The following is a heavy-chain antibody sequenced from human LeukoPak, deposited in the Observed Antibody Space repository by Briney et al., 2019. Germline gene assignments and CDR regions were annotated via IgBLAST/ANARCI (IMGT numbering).Heavy chain of an antibody. CDR1: GFTFDDYG. Sequence: PGGSLRLSCAASGFTFDDYGMSWVRQAPGKGLEWVSGINWNGGSTDYADSVKGRFTISRDNAKNTLYLQMNSLRAEDTALYHCAKCWGEDSGSYYVGFWGQGTLVTVSS. CDR3: AKCWGEDSGSYYVGF. CDR2: INWNGGST. D-gene: IGHD1-26*01. J-gene: IGHJ4*02. V-gene: IGHV3-20*01.